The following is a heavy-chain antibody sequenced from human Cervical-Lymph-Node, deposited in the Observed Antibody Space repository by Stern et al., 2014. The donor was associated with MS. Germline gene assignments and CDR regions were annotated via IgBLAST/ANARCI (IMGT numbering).Heavy chain of an antibody. V-gene: IGHV5-51*01. Sequence: EVQLEESGAEVKKPGESLKISCKGSGYSFSRYWIAWVRQMPGKGLEWMGIIFPSDSETRYGPSFEGQVTISVDKSTSTAYLHWSSLKASDTARYYCGREVALTAGLLGFWGQGTQVIVS. CDR1: GYSFSRYW. J-gene: IGHJ4*02. CDR2: IFPSDSET. CDR3: GREVALTAGLLGF. D-gene: IGHD3-22*01.